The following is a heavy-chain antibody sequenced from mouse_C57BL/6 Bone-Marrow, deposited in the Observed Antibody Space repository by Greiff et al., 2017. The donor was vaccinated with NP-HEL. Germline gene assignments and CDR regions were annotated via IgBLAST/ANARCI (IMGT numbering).Heavy chain of an antibody. CDR2: IDPSDSYT. CDR3: ASPEDY. Sequence: QVQLQQPGAELVRPGTSVKLSCKASGYTFTSYWMHWVKQRPGQGLEWIGVIDPSDSYTNYNQKFKGKATLTVDTSSSTAYLQVSSLTSEDSAVYYCASPEDYWGQGTTLTVSS. CDR1: GYTFTSYW. J-gene: IGHJ2*01. V-gene: IGHV1-59*01.